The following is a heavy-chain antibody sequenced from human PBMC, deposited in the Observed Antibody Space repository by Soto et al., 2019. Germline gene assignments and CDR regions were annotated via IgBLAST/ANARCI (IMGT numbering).Heavy chain of an antibody. CDR2: INHSGST. Sequence: SETLSLTCAVYGVSFSGYYWSWIRQPPGKGLEWIGEINHSGSTNYNPSPKSRITISVDTSKSQLSLKLSSVTAADTAVYYCARSIEVAAGYYYYYGMDVWGQGTTVTVSS. V-gene: IGHV4-34*01. CDR1: GVSFSGYY. D-gene: IGHD6-19*01. CDR3: ARSIEVAAGYYYYYGMDV. J-gene: IGHJ6*02.